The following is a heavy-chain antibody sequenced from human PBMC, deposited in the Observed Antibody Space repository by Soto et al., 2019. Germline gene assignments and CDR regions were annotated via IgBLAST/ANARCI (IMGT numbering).Heavy chain of an antibody. V-gene: IGHV3-33*01. Sequence: QVQLVESGGGVVQPGRSLRLSCAASGFTFSSYGMHWVRQAPGKGLEWVAVIWYDGSNKYYADSVKGLFTISRDNSNNTLYLQMNGLRAEDTAVYYFARDSDDYVWGSYCRYWGQGTLVTVSS. CDR2: IWYDGSNK. CDR1: GFTFSSYG. CDR3: ARDSDDYVWGSYCRY. J-gene: IGHJ4*02. D-gene: IGHD3-16*01.